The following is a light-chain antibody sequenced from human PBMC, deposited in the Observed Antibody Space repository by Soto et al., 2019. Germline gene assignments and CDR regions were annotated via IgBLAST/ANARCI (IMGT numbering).Light chain of an antibody. CDR3: QSYDISLSGYV. J-gene: IGLJ1*01. CDR1: SSNIGAGYD. CDR2: GNN. V-gene: IGLV1-40*01. Sequence: QPVLTQPPSVSGAPGQRVTISCAGSSSNIGAGYDVHWYQQLPGTAPKLLIYGNNNRPSGVPDRFSGSKSGTSASLAITGLQPEDEADYYCQSYDISLSGYVFGTGTKVTVL.